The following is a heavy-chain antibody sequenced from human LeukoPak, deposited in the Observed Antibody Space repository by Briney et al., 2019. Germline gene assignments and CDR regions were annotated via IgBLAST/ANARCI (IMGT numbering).Heavy chain of an antibody. CDR2: ISGSGGST. D-gene: IGHD2-15*01. V-gene: IGHV3-23*01. J-gene: IGHJ4*02. CDR3: ARRYCSGGSCYVDY. Sequence: PGGSLGLSCAASGFTFSSYAMSWVRQAPGKGLEWVPAISGSGGSTYYADSVKGRFTISRDNSKNTLYLQMNSLRAEDTAVYYCARRYCSGGSCYVDYWGQGTLVTVSS. CDR1: GFTFSSYA.